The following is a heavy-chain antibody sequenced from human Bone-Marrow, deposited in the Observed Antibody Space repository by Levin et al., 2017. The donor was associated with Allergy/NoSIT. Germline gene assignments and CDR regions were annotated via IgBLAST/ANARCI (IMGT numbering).Heavy chain of an antibody. CDR2: ISSSGSTI. J-gene: IGHJ5*02. D-gene: IGHD5-12*01. CDR1: GFTFSDYY. Sequence: GGSLRLSCAASGFTFSDYYMSWIRQAPGKGLEWVSYISSSGSTIYYADSVKGRFTISRDNAKNSLYLQMNSLGAEDTAVEYCARDGLPGAGNWFEPWGQGTLVTVSS. CDR3: ARDGLPGAGNWFEP. V-gene: IGHV3-11*01.